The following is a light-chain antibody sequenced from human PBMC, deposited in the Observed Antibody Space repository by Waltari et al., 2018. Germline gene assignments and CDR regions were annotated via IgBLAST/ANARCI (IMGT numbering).Light chain of an antibody. CDR1: QSVSNN. J-gene: IGKJ5*01. Sequence: EAMMTQSPATLSVSPGDRATLSCRASQSVSNNVAWFQQKPGQAPSLLIYDASTRATGVPARFSGSGSGTEFTLTISSLQTEDFATYFCQQFDTFPLTFGQGTRLEIK. CDR3: QQFDTFPLT. V-gene: IGKV3-15*01. CDR2: DAS.